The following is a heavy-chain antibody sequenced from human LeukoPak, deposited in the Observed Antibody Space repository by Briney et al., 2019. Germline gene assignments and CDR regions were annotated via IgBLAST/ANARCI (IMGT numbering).Heavy chain of an antibody. CDR2: IYSGGST. J-gene: IGHJ4*02. V-gene: IGHV3-53*01. Sequence: GGSLRLSCAASGFNVSRNYMSWVRQAPGKGLEWVSVIYSGGSTYYADSVKGRFTISRDISKNTLYLQINSLRAEDTALYYCARGGGGTYDPGNLDYWGQGTLVTVSS. D-gene: IGHD5-12*01. CDR3: ARGGGGTYDPGNLDY. CDR1: GFNVSRNY.